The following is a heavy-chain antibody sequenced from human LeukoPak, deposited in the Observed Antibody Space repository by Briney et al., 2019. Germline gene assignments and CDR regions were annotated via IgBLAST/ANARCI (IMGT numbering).Heavy chain of an antibody. J-gene: IGHJ4*02. Sequence: GGSLRLSCAASGFSFSDYYMTWIRLAPGKGLEWVSHISTSGNDRYYADSVKGRFTISRDNAEKSLYLHLNSLRAEDSAMYFCARNIIDSGLLDYWGQGTQVTVSS. CDR1: GFSFSDYY. D-gene: IGHD3-10*01. V-gene: IGHV3-11*01. CDR3: ARNIIDSGLLDY. CDR2: ISTSGNDR.